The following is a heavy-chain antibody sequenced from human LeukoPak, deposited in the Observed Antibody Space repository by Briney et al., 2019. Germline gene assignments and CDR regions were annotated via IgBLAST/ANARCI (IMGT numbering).Heavy chain of an antibody. CDR1: GFTFSSYG. CDR2: ISYGGSNK. V-gene: IGHV3-30*18. Sequence: GGSLTLSCAASGFTFSSYGMHWVRQAPGKGPEWVAVISYGGSNKYYADSVRGRFTISRDNFKNTLYLQMNSLRAADTAVYYCAKDRGTYYFDYWGQGTLVTVS. D-gene: IGHD3-10*01. J-gene: IGHJ4*02. CDR3: AKDRGTYYFDY.